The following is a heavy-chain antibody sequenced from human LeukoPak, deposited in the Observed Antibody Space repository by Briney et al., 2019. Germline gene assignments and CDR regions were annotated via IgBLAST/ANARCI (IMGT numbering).Heavy chain of an antibody. D-gene: IGHD3-22*01. CDR1: GFTFSSYA. CDR3: ARSGYYGYFDY. J-gene: IGHJ4*02. CDR2: INHSGST. Sequence: NPGGSLRLSCAASGFTFSSYAMSWVRQPPGKGLEWIGEINHSGSTNYNPSLKSRVTISVDTSKNQFSLKLSSVTAADTAVYYCARSGYYGYFDYWGQGTLVTVSS. V-gene: IGHV4-34*01.